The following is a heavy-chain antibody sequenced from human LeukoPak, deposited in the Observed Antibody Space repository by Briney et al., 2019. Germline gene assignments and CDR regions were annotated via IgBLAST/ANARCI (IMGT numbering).Heavy chain of an antibody. Sequence: SETLSLTCAVYGGSFSGYYWSWIRQPPGKGLEWIGEINHSGSTNYNPSLKSRVTISVETSKNQFSLKLKSVTAADTAVYYCARGGYYGSGNDFRFDPWGQGTLVTVSS. CDR3: ARGGYYGSGNDFRFDP. V-gene: IGHV4-34*01. J-gene: IGHJ5*02. CDR2: INHSGST. D-gene: IGHD3-10*01. CDR1: GGSFSGYY.